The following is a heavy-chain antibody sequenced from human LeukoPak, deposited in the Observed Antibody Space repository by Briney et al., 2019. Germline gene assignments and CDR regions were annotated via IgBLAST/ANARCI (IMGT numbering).Heavy chain of an antibody. V-gene: IGHV3-21*01. J-gene: IGHJ6*03. CDR2: ISSSSSYI. CDR3: ARIQLNSYYYYMDV. CDR1: GFTFSTYS. D-gene: IGHD2-2*01. Sequence: PGGSRRLSCAASGFTFSTYSMTWVRQAPGGGLEWASSISSSSSYIYYADSLKGRFTISRDNAKNSLYLQMNSLRAEDTAVYYCARIQLNSYYYYMDVWGKGTTVTVSS.